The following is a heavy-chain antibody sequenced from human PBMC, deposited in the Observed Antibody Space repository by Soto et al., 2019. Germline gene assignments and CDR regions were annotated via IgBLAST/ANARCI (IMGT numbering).Heavy chain of an antibody. CDR1: NGSLSGYY. V-gene: IGHV4-34*01. J-gene: IGHJ3*01. CDR2: VTHSGST. CDR3: ASDPSLARRESGPRSPRKVLDL. Sequence: SLTCAVYNGSLSGYYWSWIRQSPGKGLERIGEVTHSGSTNYNPSLKSRVTMLVDTSRNQLSLKLNSVTAADTAVYYCASDPSLARRESGPRSPRKVLDLGGKGTLVTVS. D-gene: IGHD3-3*01.